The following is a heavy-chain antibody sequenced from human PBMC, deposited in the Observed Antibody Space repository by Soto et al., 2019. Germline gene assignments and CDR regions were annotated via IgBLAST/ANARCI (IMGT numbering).Heavy chain of an antibody. J-gene: IGHJ4*02. CDR3: VKGPRDIAIRPAAMVY. CDR1: GVSFSSYW. Sequence: ELVLVESGGRLVQPGESLRLSCAASGVSFSSYWMHWVRQAPGKGLMWLARINNEGSDTTYADSVTGRFTISRENARNTRYLPLDTLRAEDKAVYYCVKGPRDIAIRPAAMVYWGQGTLVTVSS. D-gene: IGHD2-2*01. V-gene: IGHV3-74*01. CDR2: INNEGSDT.